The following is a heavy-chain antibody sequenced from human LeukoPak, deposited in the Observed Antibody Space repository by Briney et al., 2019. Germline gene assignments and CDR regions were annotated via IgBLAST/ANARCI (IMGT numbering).Heavy chain of an antibody. J-gene: IGHJ4*02. CDR1: GYTFTGYY. D-gene: IGHD3-3*01. CDR2: IIPIFGTA. CDR3: ARGVGSQGYDFWSGYSDY. V-gene: IGHV1-69*13. Sequence: ASVKVSCKASGYTFTGYYMDWVRQAPGQGLEWVGGIIPIFGTANYAQKFQGRVTITADESTSTAYMELSSLRSEDTAVYYCARGVGSQGYDFWSGYSDYRGQGTLVTVSS.